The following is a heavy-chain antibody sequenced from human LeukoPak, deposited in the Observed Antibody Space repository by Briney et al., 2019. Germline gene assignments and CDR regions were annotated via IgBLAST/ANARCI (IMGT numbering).Heavy chain of an antibody. CDR1: GFTFSSYW. J-gene: IGHJ4*02. D-gene: IGHD3-9*01. Sequence: GSLRLSCAASGFTFSSYWMHWVRQAPGKGLVWVSRINSDGSSTSYADSVKGRFTISRDNAKNTLYLQVNSLRAEDTAVYYCARENYDMVGDYWGQGTLVTVSS. V-gene: IGHV3-74*01. CDR3: ARENYDMVGDY. CDR2: INSDGSST.